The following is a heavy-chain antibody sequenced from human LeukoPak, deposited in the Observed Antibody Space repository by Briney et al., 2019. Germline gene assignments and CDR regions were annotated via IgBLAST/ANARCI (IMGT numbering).Heavy chain of an antibody. D-gene: IGHD6-19*01. Sequence: SETLSLTCSVSGGSISSGGYYWSWIRQHPGKGLEWIGYIYYSGSTYYNPSLKSRATISVDTSKNQFSLKLTSVTAADTAVYSCARDDSSGWLDYWGQGTLVTVSS. CDR3: ARDDSSGWLDY. J-gene: IGHJ4*02. V-gene: IGHV4-31*03. CDR1: GGSISSGGYY. CDR2: IYYSGST.